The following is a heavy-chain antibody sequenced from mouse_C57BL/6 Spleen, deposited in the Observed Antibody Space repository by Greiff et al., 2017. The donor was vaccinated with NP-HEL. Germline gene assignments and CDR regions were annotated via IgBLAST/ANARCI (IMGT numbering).Heavy chain of an antibody. CDR1: GFTFSDYG. CDR3: ARPYDGYYYAMDY. V-gene: IGHV5-17*03. J-gene: IGHJ4*01. CDR2: ISSGSSTI. Sequence: EVMLVESGGGLVKPGGSLKLSCAASGFTFSDYGMYWVRQAPEKGLEWVAYISSGSSTIYYADTVKGRFTISRDNAKNTLYLQMTSLKSEDTAMYYCARPYDGYYYAMDYWGQGTSVTVSS. D-gene: IGHD2-3*01.